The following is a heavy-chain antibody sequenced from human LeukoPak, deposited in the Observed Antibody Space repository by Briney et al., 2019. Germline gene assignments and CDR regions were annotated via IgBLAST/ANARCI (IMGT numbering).Heavy chain of an antibody. J-gene: IGHJ4*02. V-gene: IGHV3-48*04. D-gene: IGHD4-23*01. Sequence: PGGSLRLSCAVSGFSFSSYSMNWVRQAPGKGLEWVSYISSSSSSIYYADSVKGRFTISRDNAKNSVYLQMNSLRAEDTAVYYCASLSLRWSDYWGQGTLVTVSS. CDR3: ASLSLRWSDY. CDR2: ISSSSSSI. CDR1: GFSFSSYS.